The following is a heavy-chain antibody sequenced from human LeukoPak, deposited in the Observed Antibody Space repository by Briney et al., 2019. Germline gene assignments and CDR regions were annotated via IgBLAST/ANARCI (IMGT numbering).Heavy chain of an antibody. Sequence: GGSLRLSCAASGFSFTNAWMNWVRQAPGKGLEWVGRVKRKSDGGTADYAAPVKGRFTISRDDSKNTLYLQMNSLKSEDTAVYYCPTIRGYTSSWPFDYWGQGALVTVSS. V-gene: IGHV3-15*01. J-gene: IGHJ4*02. CDR2: VKRKSDGGTA. CDR1: GFSFTNAW. CDR3: PTIRGYTSSWPFDY. D-gene: IGHD6-13*01.